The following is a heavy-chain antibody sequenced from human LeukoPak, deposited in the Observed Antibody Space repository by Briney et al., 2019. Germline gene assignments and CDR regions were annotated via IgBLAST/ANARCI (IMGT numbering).Heavy chain of an antibody. CDR2: ISSDGSNK. D-gene: IGHD4-17*01. Sequence: GGSLRLSCAASGFTFSNYGMHWVRQAPGKGLEWVAVISSDGSNKYYTDSVKGRFTISRDNSKNTLYLQMNSLRAEDTAVYYCAKTVTTELDYWGQGTLVTVSS. J-gene: IGHJ4*02. CDR1: GFTFSNYG. V-gene: IGHV3-30*18. CDR3: AKTVTTELDY.